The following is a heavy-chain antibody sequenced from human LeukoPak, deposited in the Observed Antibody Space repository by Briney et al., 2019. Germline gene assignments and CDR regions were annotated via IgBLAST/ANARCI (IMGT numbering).Heavy chain of an antibody. V-gene: IGHV4-59*01. CDR1: GGSISSYY. CDR3: ARAKEYYYDSSGYYLNDAFDI. Sequence: SETLSLTCTVSGGSISSYYWSWIRQPPGKGLEWIGYIYYSGSTNYNPSLKSRVTISVDTSKNQFSLKLSSVTAADTAVYYCARAKEYYYDSSGYYLNDAFDIWGQGTMVIVSS. J-gene: IGHJ3*02. D-gene: IGHD3-22*01. CDR2: IYYSGST.